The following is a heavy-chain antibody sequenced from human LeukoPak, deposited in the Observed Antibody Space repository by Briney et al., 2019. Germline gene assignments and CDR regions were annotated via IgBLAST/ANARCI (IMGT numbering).Heavy chain of an antibody. V-gene: IGHV3-23*01. CDR2: ISGSGGST. J-gene: IGHJ4*02. D-gene: IGHD3-3*01. CDR3: AKEETYYDFWSGQGLFDY. Sequence: PGGSLRLSCAASGFTFSSYAMSWVRQAPGKGLEWVSAISGSGGSTYYADSVKGRFTISRDNSKNTLYLQMNSLRAEDTAVYYCAKEETYYDFWSGQGLFDYWGQGTLVTVSS. CDR1: GFTFSSYA.